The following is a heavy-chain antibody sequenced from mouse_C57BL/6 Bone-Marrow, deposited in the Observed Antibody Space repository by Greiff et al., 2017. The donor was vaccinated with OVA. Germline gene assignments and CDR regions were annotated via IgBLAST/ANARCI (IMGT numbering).Heavy chain of an antibody. D-gene: IGHD2-4*01. Sequence: EVQLQQSGPELVKPGASVKMSCKASGYTFTDYNMHWVKQSHGKSLEWIGYINPNNGGTSYNQKFKGKATLTVNKSSSTAYMEPRSLTSEDSAVYYCALYDYDGDWYFDVWGTGTTVTVSS. V-gene: IGHV1-22*01. CDR3: ALYDYDGDWYFDV. CDR2: INPNNGGT. J-gene: IGHJ1*03. CDR1: GYTFTDYN.